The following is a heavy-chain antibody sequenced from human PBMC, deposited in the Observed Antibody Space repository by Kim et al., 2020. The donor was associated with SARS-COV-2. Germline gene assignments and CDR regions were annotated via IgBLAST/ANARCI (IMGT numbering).Heavy chain of an antibody. Sequence: AQKRQGRVTMTTDTSTSTAYMELRSLRSDDTAVYYCARVPLGSGNYYMDVWGKGTTVTVSS. CDR3: ARVPLGSGNYYMDV. J-gene: IGHJ6*03. D-gene: IGHD3-16*01. V-gene: IGHV1-18*01.